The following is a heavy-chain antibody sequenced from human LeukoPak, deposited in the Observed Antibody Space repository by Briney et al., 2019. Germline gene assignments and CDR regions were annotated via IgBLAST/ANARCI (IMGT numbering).Heavy chain of an antibody. CDR3: AKTSGSPDYSFDY. D-gene: IGHD4-11*01. J-gene: IGHJ4*02. CDR2: IRYDGNKI. V-gene: IGHV3-30*02. CDR1: GFSFSSYG. Sequence: GGSLRLSCAASGFSFSSYGMHWVRQAPGKRLEWVAYIRYDGNKIYYADSVKGRFTISRDNSKNTLYLQMNSLRPEDTAVYHCAKTSGSPDYSFDYWGQGTLVTVSS.